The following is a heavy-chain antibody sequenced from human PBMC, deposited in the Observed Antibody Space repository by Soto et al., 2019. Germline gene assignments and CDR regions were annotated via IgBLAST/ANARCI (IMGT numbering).Heavy chain of an antibody. Sequence: PGGSLRLSCVASGFIFSSYGMHWVRQAPGKGQEWVAVIWYDGSNKYYADSVKVRFTISRENSKNMLYLQMNSLRADDTAVYYCARGLPYYYGSGSYYFDFWGQGT. CDR2: IWYDGSNK. CDR1: GFIFSSYG. J-gene: IGHJ4*02. CDR3: ARGLPYYYGSGSYYFDF. D-gene: IGHD3-10*01. V-gene: IGHV3-33*01.